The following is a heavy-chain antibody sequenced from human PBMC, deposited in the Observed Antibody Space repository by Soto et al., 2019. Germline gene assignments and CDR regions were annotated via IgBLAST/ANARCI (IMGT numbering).Heavy chain of an antibody. V-gene: IGHV4-30-4*01. CDR2: IYYSGST. CDR3: ASTSYFDNSGSAY. D-gene: IGHD3-22*01. J-gene: IGHJ4*02. Sequence: PSETLSLTCTVSGGSISSDNYYWSWIRQPPGKGLEWIGYIYYSGSTYYNPSLKSRVIISIDTSKNQFSLKPSSVTAADTAVYYCASTSYFDNSGSAYWGQGTLVTVSS. CDR1: GGSISSDNYY.